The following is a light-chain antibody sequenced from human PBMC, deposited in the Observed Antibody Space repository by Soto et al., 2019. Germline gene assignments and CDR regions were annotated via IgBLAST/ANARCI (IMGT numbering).Light chain of an antibody. V-gene: IGKV1-5*01. CDR2: GAS. J-gene: IGKJ1*01. CDR1: QSITTE. CDR3: QQYNSLPT. Sequence: DIQMTQSPSTLSASAGDRVTITCRASQSITTELAWYQQKPGKAPKLLIYGASSLESGVPSRFSGSGSGTEFTLTISSLQPDDLATYYCQQYNSLPTFGQGTKV.